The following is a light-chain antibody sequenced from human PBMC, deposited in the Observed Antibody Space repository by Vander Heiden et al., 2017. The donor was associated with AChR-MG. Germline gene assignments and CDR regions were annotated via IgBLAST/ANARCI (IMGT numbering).Light chain of an antibody. J-gene: IGKJ4*01. CDR2: GAS. CDR3: QQDGSSPLT. Sequence: EIVLTQSPGTLSLSPGERATLSCRASQSVTSDYVAWYQQKPGQAPRLLIYGASSRATDFPDRFSGSGSGTDFTLTISRLEPEDFAVYYCQQDGSSPLTFGGWTKVEIK. V-gene: IGKV3-20*01. CDR1: QSVTSDY.